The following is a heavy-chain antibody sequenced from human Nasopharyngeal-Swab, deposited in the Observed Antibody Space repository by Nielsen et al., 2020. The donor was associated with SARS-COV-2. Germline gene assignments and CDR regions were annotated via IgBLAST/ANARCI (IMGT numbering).Heavy chain of an antibody. V-gene: IGHV3-23*01. CDR1: GFTFSSYA. CDR3: AKEAYGGNSGESALDI. D-gene: IGHD4-23*01. CDR2: ISGSGGST. J-gene: IGHJ3*02. Sequence: GGSLRLSCAASGFTFSSYAMSWVRQAPGKGLEWVSAISGSGGSTYYADSVKGRFTISRDNSKNTLYLQMNSLRAEDTAVYYCAKEAYGGNSGESALDIWGQGTMVTVSS.